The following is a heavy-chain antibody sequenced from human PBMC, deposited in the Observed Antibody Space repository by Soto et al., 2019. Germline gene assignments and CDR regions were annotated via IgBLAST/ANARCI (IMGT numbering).Heavy chain of an antibody. CDR2: IIPVFRTS. CDR1: GVTFSSYA. J-gene: IGHJ4*02. V-gene: IGHV1-69*18. D-gene: IGHD3-16*01. CDR3: AKDGSWDGGGGES. Sequence: QVQLVQSGAEVKKPGSSVKVSCSASGVTFSSYAFTWVRQAPGQGLEWMGNIIPVFRTSTYAQRFQGRLTISADESTTTVYMELSSLSYEDPAVYFCAKDGSWDGGGGESWGQGTLVIVSS.